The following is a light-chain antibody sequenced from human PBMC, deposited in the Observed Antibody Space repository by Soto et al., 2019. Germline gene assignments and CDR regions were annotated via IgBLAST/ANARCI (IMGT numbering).Light chain of an antibody. CDR1: SSDVGRYYS. CDR2: EVS. Sequence: QSALTQPPSGSGSPGQAVTSACTGTSSDVGRYYSVSWYQQPQGAAPKLMIYEVSNRPSGVPDRFSGSKSGNTASLTISGRQAEDEADYYCNSYTGSGTYVLGTGTKLNVL. CDR3: NSYTGSGTYV. V-gene: IGLV2-18*02. J-gene: IGLJ1*01.